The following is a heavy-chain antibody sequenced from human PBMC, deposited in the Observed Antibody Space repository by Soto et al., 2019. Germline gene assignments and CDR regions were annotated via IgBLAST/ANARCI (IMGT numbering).Heavy chain of an antibody. Sequence: GGSLRLSCAASGFTFSNAWMNWVRQAPGKGLEWVGRIKSKTDGGTTDYAAPVKGRFTISRDDSKNTLYVQMNSLKTEDTAVYYCTTDIVVVPAAIAESDYWGQGTLVTVSS. V-gene: IGHV3-15*07. D-gene: IGHD2-2*02. J-gene: IGHJ4*02. CDR1: GFTFSNAW. CDR3: TTDIVVVPAAIAESDY. CDR2: IKSKTDGGTT.